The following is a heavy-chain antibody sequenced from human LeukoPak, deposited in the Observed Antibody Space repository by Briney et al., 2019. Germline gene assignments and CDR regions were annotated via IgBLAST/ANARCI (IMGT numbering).Heavy chain of an antibody. V-gene: IGHV4-39*07. D-gene: IGHD5-18*01. J-gene: IGHJ4*02. CDR2: IYYSGST. Sequence: SETLSLTCTVSGGSISSNNYYWGWIRQPPGKGLEWIGSIYYSGSTYYNPSLKSRVTISVDTSKNQFSLKLSSVTAADTAVYYCAREEATTDMVKDYWGQGTLVTVSS. CDR3: AREEATTDMVKDY. CDR1: GGSISSNNYY.